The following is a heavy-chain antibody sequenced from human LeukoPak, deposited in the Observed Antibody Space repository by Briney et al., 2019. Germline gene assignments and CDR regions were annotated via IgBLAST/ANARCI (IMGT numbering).Heavy chain of an antibody. J-gene: IGHJ4*02. D-gene: IGHD1-14*01. V-gene: IGHV3-74*01. CDR2: ITNDGSST. CDR3: ATQQGGKPAY. Sequence: GGSLRLSCAASGLTVSSHWMHWVRQAPGKGLVWVSRITNDGSSTTYADSVKGRFTISRDNAKNMLYLQVNSLRAEDTAVYYCATQQGGKPAYWGQGTLVTVSS. CDR1: GLTVSSHW.